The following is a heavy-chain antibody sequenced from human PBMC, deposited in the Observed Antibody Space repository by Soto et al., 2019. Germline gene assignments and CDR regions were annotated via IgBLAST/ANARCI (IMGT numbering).Heavy chain of an antibody. J-gene: IGHJ4*02. CDR2: ISGSGGST. CDR3: AKRRGGYSYGPLDY. V-gene: IGHV3-23*01. D-gene: IGHD5-18*01. CDR1: GFTFSSYA. Sequence: EVQLLESGGGLVQPGGSLRLSSAASGFTFSSYAMSWVRQAPGKGLEWVSAISGSGGSTYYADSVKGRFTISRDNSKNTLYLQMNSLRAEDTAVYYCAKRRGGYSYGPLDYWGQGTLVTVSS.